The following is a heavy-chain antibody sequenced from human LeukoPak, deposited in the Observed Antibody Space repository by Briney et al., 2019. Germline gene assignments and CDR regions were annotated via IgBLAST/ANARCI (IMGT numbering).Heavy chain of an antibody. CDR1: GGSISSSRYY. D-gene: IGHD1-1*01. CDR3: ATARSKLEHFDY. CDR2: IYYSGST. Sequence: SETLSLTCTVSGGSISSSRYYWGWIRQPPGKGLEWIGSIYYSGSTYYNPSLKSRVTISVDTSKNQFSLKLSSVTAADTAVYYCATARSKLEHFDYWGQGTLVTVSS. V-gene: IGHV4-39*07. J-gene: IGHJ4*02.